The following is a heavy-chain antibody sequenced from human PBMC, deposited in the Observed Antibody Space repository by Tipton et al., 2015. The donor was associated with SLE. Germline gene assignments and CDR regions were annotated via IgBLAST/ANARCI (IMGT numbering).Heavy chain of an antibody. V-gene: IGHV3-43*01. CDR1: GFTFDDYT. CDR2: ISWDGGST. CDR3: AKEASSRRGFDP. J-gene: IGHJ5*02. Sequence: QLVQSGGVVVQPGGSLRLSCAASGFTFDDYTMHWVRQAPGKGLEWVSLISWDGGSTYYADSVKGRFTISRDNSKNSLYLQMNSLRTEDTALYYCAKEASSRRGFDPWGQGTLVTVSS. D-gene: IGHD6-13*01.